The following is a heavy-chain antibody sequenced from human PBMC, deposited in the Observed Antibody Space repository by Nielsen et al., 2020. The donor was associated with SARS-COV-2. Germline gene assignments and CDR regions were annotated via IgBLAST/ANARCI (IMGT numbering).Heavy chain of an antibody. D-gene: IGHD1-1*01. CDR3: ATLTTGTTGVDY. V-gene: IGHV4-39*07. Sequence: SETLSLTCTVSGGSISSSSYYWGWIRQPPGKGLEWIGSIYYSGSTYYNPSLKSRVTISVDTSKNQFSLKLTSMTAADTAVYYCATLTTGTTGVDYWGQGILVTVSS. CDR1: GGSISSSSYY. J-gene: IGHJ4*02. CDR2: IYYSGST.